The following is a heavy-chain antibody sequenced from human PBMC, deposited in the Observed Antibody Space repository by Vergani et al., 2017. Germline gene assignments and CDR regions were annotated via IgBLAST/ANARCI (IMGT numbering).Heavy chain of an antibody. CDR1: GFTFSSYG. Sequence: QVQLVESGGGVVQPGRSLRLSCAASGFTFSSYGMHWVRQAPGKGLEWVAVIWYDGSNKYYADSVKGRFTISRDNSKNTLYLQMNSLRAEDTAVYYCAKSTGRDGYNAGGYWGQGTLVTVSS. D-gene: IGHD5-24*01. CDR2: IWYDGSNK. J-gene: IGHJ4*02. CDR3: AKSTGRDGYNAGGY. V-gene: IGHV3-33*06.